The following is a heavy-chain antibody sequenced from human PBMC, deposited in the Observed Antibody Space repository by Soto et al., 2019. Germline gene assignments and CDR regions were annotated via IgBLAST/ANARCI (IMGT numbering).Heavy chain of an antibody. CDR2: ISSDGTNK. V-gene: IGHV3-30*03. CDR1: GFTFSHYG. Sequence: QVQLVESGGGVVQPGRSLRVSCAASGFTFSHYGMHWVRQAPGKGLEWVALISSDGTNKYYVDSVKGRFTVSRDNSKDTLYLQVNSLRPEDTAVYYCARDRGWNCAYWVQGSLVTVSS. D-gene: IGHD1-7*01. CDR3: ARDRGWNCAY. J-gene: IGHJ4*02.